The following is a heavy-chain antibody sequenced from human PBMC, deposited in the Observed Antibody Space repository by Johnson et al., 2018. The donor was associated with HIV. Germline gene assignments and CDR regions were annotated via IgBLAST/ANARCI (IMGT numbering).Heavy chain of an antibody. J-gene: IGHJ3*02. V-gene: IGHV3-30-3*01. CDR2: ISYDGSNK. CDR3: ANSRGYGDAFDI. CDR1: GFMFSGYG. Sequence: VQLVESGGGVVQPGRSLRLSCAASGFMFSGYGLHWVRQAPGKGLEWVAVISYDGSNKYYADSVKGRFTISRDNSKNTLYLQMNSLRAEDTAVYYCANSRGYGDAFDIWGQGTMVTVSS. D-gene: IGHD5-18*01.